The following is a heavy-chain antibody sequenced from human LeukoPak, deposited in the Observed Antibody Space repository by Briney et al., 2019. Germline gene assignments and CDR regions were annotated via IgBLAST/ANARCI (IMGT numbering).Heavy chain of an antibody. CDR1: GFTFSSYE. Sequence: GGSLRLSCAASGFTFSSYEMNWVRQAPGKGLEWVSYMSSSGSTIYYADSVKGRFTISRDNAKNSLYLQMNSLRAEDTAVYYCARVAPYSSGWYWGGFDYWGQGTLVTVSS. V-gene: IGHV3-48*03. D-gene: IGHD6-19*01. CDR2: MSSSGSTI. J-gene: IGHJ4*02. CDR3: ARVAPYSSGWYWGGFDY.